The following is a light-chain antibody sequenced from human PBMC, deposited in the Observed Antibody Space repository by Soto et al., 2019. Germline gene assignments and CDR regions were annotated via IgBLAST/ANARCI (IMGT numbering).Light chain of an antibody. Sequence: DIQMTQSPSSVSASVGDRVTITCRASQAISSWLVWYQQKPGKAPKLLIYAASSLQSGVPSRFSGSGSGTDFTLTISSLQPEDFAIYYCPQANSFPRTFGQGTKVEIK. CDR2: AAS. J-gene: IGKJ1*01. V-gene: IGKV1-12*01. CDR3: PQANSFPRT. CDR1: QAISSW.